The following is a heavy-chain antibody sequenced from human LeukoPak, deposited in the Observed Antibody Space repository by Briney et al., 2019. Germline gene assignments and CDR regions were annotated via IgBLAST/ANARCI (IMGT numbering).Heavy chain of an antibody. J-gene: IGHJ4*02. V-gene: IGHV3-21*01. Sequence: GGSLRLSCAASGFIFSNYWMSWVRQAPGKGLEWVSSISSSSSYIYYADSLKGRFTISRDNAKNSLYLQMNSLRAEDTAVYYCARDKYGDYAGYWGQGTLVTVSS. CDR1: GFIFSNYW. D-gene: IGHD4-17*01. CDR2: ISSSSSYI. CDR3: ARDKYGDYAGY.